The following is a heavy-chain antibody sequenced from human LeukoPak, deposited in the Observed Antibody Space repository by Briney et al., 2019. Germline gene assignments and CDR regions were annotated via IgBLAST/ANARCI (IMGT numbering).Heavy chain of an antibody. V-gene: IGHV3-53*01. D-gene: IGHD1-20*01. CDR2: IYSGGST. J-gene: IGHJ4*02. CDR3: ARVAFRSSSYISGIDY. CDR1: GLTVTSNY. Sequence: PGGSLRLSCAASGLTVTSNYTSWVRQAPGKGLEWVSVIYSGGSTYYADSVKGRFTISRDNSKNTLYLQMNNLRAEDTAVYYCARVAFRSSSYISGIDYWGQGTLVTVSS.